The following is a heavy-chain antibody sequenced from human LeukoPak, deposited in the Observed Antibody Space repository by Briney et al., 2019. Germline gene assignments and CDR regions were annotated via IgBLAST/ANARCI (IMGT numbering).Heavy chain of an antibody. Sequence: PGRSLRLSCAASGFTFDDHAMHWVRQAPGKGLEWVAFIRYDGSNKYYADSVKGRFTISRDNSKNTLYLQMNSLRAGDTAVYYCAKAGGPYYYGSGSPLGYWGQGTLVTVSS. CDR1: GFTFDDHA. CDR3: AKAGGPYYYGSGSPLGY. D-gene: IGHD3-10*01. CDR2: IRYDGSNK. J-gene: IGHJ4*02. V-gene: IGHV3-30*02.